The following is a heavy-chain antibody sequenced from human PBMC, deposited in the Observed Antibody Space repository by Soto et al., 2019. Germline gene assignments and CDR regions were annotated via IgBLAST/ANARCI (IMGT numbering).Heavy chain of an antibody. CDR3: ARDRRDDNYYYYMDV. D-gene: IGHD3-9*01. V-gene: IGHV1-69*02. J-gene: IGHJ6*03. Sequence: ASVKVSCKASGGTFSSYTISWVRQAPGQGLEWMGRIIPILGIANYAQKFQGRVTITADKSTSTAYMELSSLRSEDTAVYYCARDRRDDNYYYYMDVWGKGTTVTVSS. CDR1: GGTFSSYT. CDR2: IIPILGIA.